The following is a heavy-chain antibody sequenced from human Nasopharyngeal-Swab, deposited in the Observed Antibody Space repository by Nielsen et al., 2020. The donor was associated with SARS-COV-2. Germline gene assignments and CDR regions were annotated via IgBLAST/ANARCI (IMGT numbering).Heavy chain of an antibody. V-gene: IGHV4-34*01. CDR2: INHSGST. CDR1: GGSFSGYY. D-gene: IGHD6-6*01. CDR3: ARGVPHGYYYMDV. J-gene: IGHJ6*03. Sequence: SETLSLTCAVYGGSFSGYYWSWIRQLPGKGLEWIGEINHSGSTNYNPSLKSRVTISVDTSKNQFSLKLSSVTAADTAVYYCARGVPHGYYYMDVWGKGTTVTVSS.